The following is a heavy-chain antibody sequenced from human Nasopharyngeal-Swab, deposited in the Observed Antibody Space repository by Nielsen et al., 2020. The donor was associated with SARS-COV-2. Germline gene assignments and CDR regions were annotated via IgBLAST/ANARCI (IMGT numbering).Heavy chain of an antibody. V-gene: IGHV3-74*01. Sequence: GGSLRLSCAASGFTFSSYWMHWVRKAPGKGLVWVSRINSDGSSTSYADSVKGRFTISRDNAKNTLYLQMNSLRAEDTAVYYCAREFSKDYSNYYYGMDVWGQGTTVTVSS. CDR1: GFTFSSYW. CDR3: AREFSKDYSNYYYGMDV. D-gene: IGHD4-11*01. CDR2: INSDGSST. J-gene: IGHJ6*02.